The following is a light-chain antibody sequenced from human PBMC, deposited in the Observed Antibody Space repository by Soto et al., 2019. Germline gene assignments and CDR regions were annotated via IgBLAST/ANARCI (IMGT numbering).Light chain of an antibody. CDR3: QQYNSWT. V-gene: IGKV1-5*01. CDR2: DAS. J-gene: IGKJ1*01. CDR1: ESVSKW. Sequence: PMTQSPSSLSASVGDKVTITCRATESVSKWLAWYQEKPGTPPRPLIYDASTLESGVPSRFSGSGSGTEFTLPISSLQPDDLATYYCQQYNSWTFGQGTKVDNK.